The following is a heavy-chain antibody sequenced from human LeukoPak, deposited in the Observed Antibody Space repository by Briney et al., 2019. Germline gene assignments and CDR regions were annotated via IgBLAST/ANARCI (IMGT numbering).Heavy chain of an antibody. D-gene: IGHD3-22*01. Sequence: GGSLRLSCVASGFSFSDYYMSWTRQAPGKGLEWVSYINSGGDIIYYADSVKGRFTVSRDNAEDSLYLQMSSLRAEDTAVYYCARGHFYDSSGYPFGYWGQGILVTVSS. CDR3: ARGHFYDSSGYPFGY. J-gene: IGHJ4*02. CDR1: GFSFSDYY. CDR2: INSGGDII. V-gene: IGHV3-11*01.